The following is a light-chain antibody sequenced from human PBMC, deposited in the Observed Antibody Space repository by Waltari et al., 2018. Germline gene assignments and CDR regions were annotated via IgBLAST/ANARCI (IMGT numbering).Light chain of an antibody. CDR2: DND. J-gene: IGLJ3*02. Sequence: QSVVTQPPSVSAAPGQKVTISCSGGSSNIGSNYVSWYQHLPGTAPKLLIYDNDKRPPGIPDRFSGSKSATSATLGITGLQAGDEADYYCGTWDSSLSAGLFGGGTKLTVL. CDR3: GTWDSSLSAGL. V-gene: IGLV1-51*01. CDR1: SSNIGSNY.